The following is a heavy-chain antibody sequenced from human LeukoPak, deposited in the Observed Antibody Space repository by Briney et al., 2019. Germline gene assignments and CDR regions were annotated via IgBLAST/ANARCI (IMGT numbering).Heavy chain of an antibody. V-gene: IGHV3-30*02. CDR1: GFTFSNYG. CDR2: IRYDGSNK. CDR3: AKASGYYDSSSYSHFDY. D-gene: IGHD3-22*01. Sequence: GGSLRLSCAASGFTFSNYGIHWVRQAPGKGLEWVAFIRYDGSNKYYADSVKGRFTISRDNSKNTLYLQMNSLRAEDTAVYYCAKASGYYDSSSYSHFDYRGQGTLVTVSS. J-gene: IGHJ4*02.